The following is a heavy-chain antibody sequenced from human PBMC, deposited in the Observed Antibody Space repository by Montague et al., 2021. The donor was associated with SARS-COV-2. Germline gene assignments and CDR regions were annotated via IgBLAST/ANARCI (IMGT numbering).Heavy chain of an antibody. CDR3: ARRGRLGYRTIAAAGTYWYFDL. CDR1: GGSFSGYY. J-gene: IGHJ2*01. V-gene: IGHV4-34*01. D-gene: IGHD6-13*01. Sequence: SETLSLTCAVYGGSFSGYYWSWIRQPPGKGLEWIGEINHSGSTNYNPSLKSRVTISVDTSKNQFPLKLSSVTAADTAVYYCARRGRLGYRTIAAAGTYWYFDLWGRGTLVTVSS. CDR2: INHSGST.